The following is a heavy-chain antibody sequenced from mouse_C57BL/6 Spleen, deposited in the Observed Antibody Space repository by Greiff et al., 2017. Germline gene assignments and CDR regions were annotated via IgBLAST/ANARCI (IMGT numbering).Heavy chain of an antibody. CDR3: ARHDGYWYFDV. V-gene: IGHV5-9*01. D-gene: IGHD2-3*01. CDR1: GFTFSSYT. Sequence: DVMLVESGGGLVKPGGSLKLSCAASGFTFSSYTMSWVRQTPEKRLEWVATISGGGGNTYYPDSVKGRFTISRDNAKNTLYLQMSSLRSEDTALYYCARHDGYWYFDVWGTGTTVTVSS. J-gene: IGHJ1*03. CDR2: ISGGGGNT.